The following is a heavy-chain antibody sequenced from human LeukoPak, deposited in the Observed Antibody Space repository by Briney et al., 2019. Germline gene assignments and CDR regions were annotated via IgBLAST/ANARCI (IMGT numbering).Heavy chain of an antibody. V-gene: IGHV3-30*03. Sequence: PGGSLRLSCAASGFTFSSYGMHWVRQAPGKGLEWVAVISYDGSNKYYADSVKGRFTIPRDSSKNTLYLQMNSLRAEDTAVYYCARGSGDVIDYWGQGTLVTVSS. CDR2: ISYDGSNK. D-gene: IGHD4-17*01. J-gene: IGHJ4*02. CDR3: ARGSGDVIDY. CDR1: GFTFSSYG.